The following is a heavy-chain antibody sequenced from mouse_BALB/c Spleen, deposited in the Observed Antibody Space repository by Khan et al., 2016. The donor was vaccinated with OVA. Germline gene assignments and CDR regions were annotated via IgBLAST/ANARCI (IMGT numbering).Heavy chain of an antibody. D-gene: IGHD1-1*02. V-gene: IGHV14-3*02. J-gene: IGHJ2*01. CDR2: IDTPYGDP. CDR1: GLNIKTTY. Sequence: IQLVQSGAELVKPGATVKLSCTASGLNIKTTYMHWVQQRPGQGLEWIGRIDTPYGDPKYDAKFQGKATITADTSPNTAYLQLSSLTSEDTAVYYCARVARKWGQGTTLTVSS. CDR3: ARVARK.